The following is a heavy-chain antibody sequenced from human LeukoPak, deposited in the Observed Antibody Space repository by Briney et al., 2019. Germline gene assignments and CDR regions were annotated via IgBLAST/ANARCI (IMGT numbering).Heavy chain of an antibody. V-gene: IGHV4-34*01. D-gene: IGHD2/OR15-2a*01. CDR3: ARGLWXYFPVFDY. J-gene: IGHJ4*02. CDR1: GGSFSGYY. Sequence: PSETLSLTCAVYGGSFSGYYWSWIRQPPGKGLEWIGEINHSGSTNYNPSLKSRVTISVDTSKNQFSLRLSSVTAADTAVYYCARGLWXYFPVFDYWGQGTLVTVSX. CDR2: INHSGST.